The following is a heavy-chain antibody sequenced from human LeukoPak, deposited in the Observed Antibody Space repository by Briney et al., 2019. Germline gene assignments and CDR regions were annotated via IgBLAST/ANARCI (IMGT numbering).Heavy chain of an antibody. J-gene: IGHJ4*02. CDR2: IKQDGSEK. V-gene: IGHV3-7*01. CDR1: GFTFSSYA. Sequence: GGSLRLSCAASGFTFSSYAMHWVCQAPGTGLEWVANIKQDGSEKYYVDSVKGRFTISGDNAKNSLYLQMNSLRAEDTAVYYCAREGSGPTDYWGQGTLVTVSS. D-gene: IGHD6-19*01. CDR3: AREGSGPTDY.